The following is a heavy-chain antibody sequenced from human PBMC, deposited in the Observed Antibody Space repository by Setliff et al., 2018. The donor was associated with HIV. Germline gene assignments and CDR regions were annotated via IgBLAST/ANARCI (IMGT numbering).Heavy chain of an antibody. J-gene: IGHJ3*02. CDR2: INDSGST. V-gene: IGHV4-34*01. Sequence: SETLSLTCAVYGGSFSGYYWSWIRQPPGRGLEWIGEINDSGSTNNNPSLKSRVAMSVDTSKNQFSLKLSSVTAADTAVYYCARDLRGDSVPATAAKSFDIWGQGTLVTVSS. CDR3: ARDLRGDSVPATAAKSFDI. D-gene: IGHD2-21*02. CDR1: GGSFSGYY.